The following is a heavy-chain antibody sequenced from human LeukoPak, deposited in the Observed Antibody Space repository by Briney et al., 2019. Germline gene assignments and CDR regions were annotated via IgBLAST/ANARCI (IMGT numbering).Heavy chain of an antibody. D-gene: IGHD5-24*01. V-gene: IGHV3-30*04. CDR2: ISYDGSNK. CDR3: ARGAARMVEMATIISFEY. Sequence: GGSLRLSCAASGFTYSSYAMHWVRQALGKGLEWVAVISYDGSNKYYADSVKGRFTISRDNSKNTLYLQMNSLRAEDTAVYYCARGAARMVEMATIISFEYWGQGTLVTVSS. J-gene: IGHJ4*02. CDR1: GFTYSSYA.